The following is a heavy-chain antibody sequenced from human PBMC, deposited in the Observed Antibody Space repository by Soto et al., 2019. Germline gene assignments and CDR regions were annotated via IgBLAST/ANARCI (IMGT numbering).Heavy chain of an antibody. V-gene: IGHV1-18*01. D-gene: IGHD3-16*02. CDR3: ARGFPLWFDP. CDR1: DYTFNTYA. CDR2: ISVDNGNT. Sequence: ASVKVSCKGSDYTFNTYAISWVRQAPGQGLEWMGWISVDNGNTNYAQKFQGRVTMTTDTSTSTVYMELRSLVTDDTAVYYCARGFPLWFDPWGQGTLVTVSS. J-gene: IGHJ5*02.